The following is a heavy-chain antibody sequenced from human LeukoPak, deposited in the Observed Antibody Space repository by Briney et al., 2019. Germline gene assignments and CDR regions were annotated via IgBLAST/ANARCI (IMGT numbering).Heavy chain of an antibody. CDR1: GFTFSSYW. V-gene: IGHV3-7*04. CDR3: ARKDGWGSGDS. Sequence: GGSLRLSCAASGFTFSSYWMSWVRLAPGKGLEWVANIKQDGSEKYYVDSVKRRFTSSRENAKNSLYLQMTTLRAEDTAVYSCARKDGWGSGDSWAQGTLATSPQ. J-gene: IGHJ4*02. D-gene: IGHD3-10*01. CDR2: IKQDGSEK.